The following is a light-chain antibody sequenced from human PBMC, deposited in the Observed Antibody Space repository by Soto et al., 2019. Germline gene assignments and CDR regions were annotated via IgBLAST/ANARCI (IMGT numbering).Light chain of an antibody. Sequence: EIVLTQSPATLSLSPGERATLSCRASQTVGRTLAWYQQKRGQAPRLLINDASNRAPGIPGRFSGSGSGTDFTLTISSLEPEDFAVYYCQHRYDWPLTFGGGTKVEIK. J-gene: IGKJ4*01. CDR2: DAS. V-gene: IGKV3-11*01. CDR3: QHRYDWPLT. CDR1: QTVGRT.